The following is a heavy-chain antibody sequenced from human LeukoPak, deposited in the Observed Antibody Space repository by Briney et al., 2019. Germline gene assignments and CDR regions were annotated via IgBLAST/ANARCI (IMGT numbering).Heavy chain of an antibody. V-gene: IGHV1-2*02. Sequence: ASVKVSCKASGYTFTAYSLHWVRQAPGQGLEWMGWISPNSGATKYAQKFQGRVTMTRDTSSTTAYMDLSRLRSDDTAVYYCVRESVCDTRTCLAPADWFDPWGQGTLVTVSS. J-gene: IGHJ5*02. CDR3: VRESVCDTRTCLAPADWFDP. CDR1: GYTFTAYS. D-gene: IGHD3-22*01. CDR2: ISPNSGAT.